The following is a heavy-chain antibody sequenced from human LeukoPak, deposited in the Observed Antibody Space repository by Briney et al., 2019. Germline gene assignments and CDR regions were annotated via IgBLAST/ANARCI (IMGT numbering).Heavy chain of an antibody. J-gene: IGHJ4*02. D-gene: IGHD4-23*01. CDR3: ARDLLNEGNHLDY. CDR1: GGSISSYY. Sequence: PSETLSLTCTVSGGSISSYYWSWIRQPPGKGLEWIGYICYSGSTNYNPSLKSRVTISVDTSKNQFSLKLSSVTAADTAVYYCARDLLNEGNHLDYWGQGTLVTVSS. CDR2: ICYSGST. V-gene: IGHV4-59*12.